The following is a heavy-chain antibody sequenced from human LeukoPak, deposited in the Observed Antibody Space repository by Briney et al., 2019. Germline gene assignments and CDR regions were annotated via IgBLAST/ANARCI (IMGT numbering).Heavy chain of an antibody. D-gene: IGHD1-26*01. J-gene: IGHJ4*02. CDR2: IYTSGSN. V-gene: IGHV4-4*09. CDR1: SGFISSYY. CDR3: ARSEWEPRNFDS. Sequence: PSQTLSLTCTVSSGFISSYYWSGIRRPPGKGREWIGYIYTSGSNNYNPSLKSRGTISVATSKNQFSLKLSSVTAADTAVYYCARSEWEPRNFDSWGQGTLVTVSS.